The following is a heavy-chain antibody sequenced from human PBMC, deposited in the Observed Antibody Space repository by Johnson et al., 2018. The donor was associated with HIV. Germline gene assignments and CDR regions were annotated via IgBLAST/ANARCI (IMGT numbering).Heavy chain of an antibody. Sequence: MSWVRQAPGKGLEWVSVLFSGGTTYYADSVRGRFTISRDNSKNTFFLQMNSLRAEDTAVFYCARACRDGYTCDAFDIWGQGTMVTVSS. D-gene: IGHD5-24*01. J-gene: IGHJ3*02. CDR2: LFSGGTT. V-gene: IGHV3-66*01. CDR3: ARACRDGYTCDAFDI.